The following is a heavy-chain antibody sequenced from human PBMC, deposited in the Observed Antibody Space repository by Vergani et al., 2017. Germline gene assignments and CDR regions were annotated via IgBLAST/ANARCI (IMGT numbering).Heavy chain of an antibody. CDR3: ARDPPLVYSSGYYPAHNFDY. CDR2: INPSGGST. J-gene: IGHJ4*02. D-gene: IGHD3-22*01. Sequence: QVQLVQSGAEVKKPGASVKVSCKASGYTFTSYYMHWVRQAPGQGLEWMGIINPSGGSTSYAQKFQGRVTMTRDTSTSTVYMELSSLRSEDTAVYYCARDPPLVYSSGYYPAHNFDYWGQGTLVTVSS. CDR1: GYTFTSYY. V-gene: IGHV1-46*01.